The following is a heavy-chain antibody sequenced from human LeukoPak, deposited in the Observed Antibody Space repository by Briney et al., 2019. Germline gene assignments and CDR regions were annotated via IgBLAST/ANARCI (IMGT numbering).Heavy chain of an antibody. V-gene: IGHV4-38-2*02. CDR1: GYSISSGYY. J-gene: IGHJ4*02. CDR2: IYHSGST. Sequence: SETLSLTCTVSGYSISSGYYWGWIRQPPGKGLEWIGSIYHSGSTYYNPSLKSRVTISVDTSKNQFSLKLSSATAADTAVYYCATRGPYYFDYWGQGTLVTVSS. CDR3: ATRGPYYFDY.